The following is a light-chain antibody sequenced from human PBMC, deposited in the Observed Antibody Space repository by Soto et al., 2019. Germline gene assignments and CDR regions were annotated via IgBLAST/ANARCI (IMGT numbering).Light chain of an antibody. CDR3: QHYNSYSEA. CDR2: DAS. Sequence: DIQMNQSPSTLSGSVGDRVTITCRASQTISSWLVWYQQKPGKAPKLLIYDASNLNTGIPARFSGSGSGTEFTLTISSLQPDDFAAYYCQHYNSYSEAFGQGTKVDIK. J-gene: IGKJ1*01. CDR1: QTISSW. V-gene: IGKV1-5*01.